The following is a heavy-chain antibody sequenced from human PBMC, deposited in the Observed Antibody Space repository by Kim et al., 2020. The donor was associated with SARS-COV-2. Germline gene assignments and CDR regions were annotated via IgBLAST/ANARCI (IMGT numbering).Heavy chain of an antibody. V-gene: IGHV4-34*01. CDR3: ARTAYYDFWSGYYKDAFDI. CDR2: INHSGST. Sequence: SETLSLTCAVYGGSFSGYYWSWIRQPPGKGLEWIGEINHSGSTNYNPSLKSRVTISVDTSKNQFSLKLSSVTAADTAVYYCARTAYYDFWSGYYKDAFDIWGQGTMVTVSS. D-gene: IGHD3-3*01. CDR1: GGSFSGYY. J-gene: IGHJ3*02.